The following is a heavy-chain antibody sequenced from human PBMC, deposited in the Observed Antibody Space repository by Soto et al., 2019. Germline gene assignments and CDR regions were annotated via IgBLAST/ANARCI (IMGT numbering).Heavy chain of an antibody. J-gene: IGHJ6*02. CDR2: IIPIFGTA. V-gene: IGHV1-69*12. Sequence: QVQLVQSGAEGKKPGSSVKVSCKASGGTFSSYAISWVRQAPGQGLEWMGGIIPIFGTADYAQKFQGRVTITADESTSTAYVELSSLRSEDTAVYYCAKNPENYYYGMDVWGQGTTVTVSS. CDR1: GGTFSSYA. CDR3: AKNPENYYYGMDV.